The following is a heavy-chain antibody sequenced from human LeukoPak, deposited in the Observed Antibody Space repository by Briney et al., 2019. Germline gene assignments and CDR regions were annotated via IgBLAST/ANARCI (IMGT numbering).Heavy chain of an antibody. CDR2: INEDGSDK. CDR3: AKVVTALYFQH. D-gene: IGHD4-23*01. CDR1: GFMFTDSW. J-gene: IGHJ1*01. V-gene: IGHV3-7*01. Sequence: GGSLRLSCAASGFMFTDSWMAWVRQAPGKGLEWLANINEDGSDKNYVVALKGRFTISRDNAEKSLYLQMNSLRAEDTAIYYCAKVVTALYFQHWGQGTLVTVSS.